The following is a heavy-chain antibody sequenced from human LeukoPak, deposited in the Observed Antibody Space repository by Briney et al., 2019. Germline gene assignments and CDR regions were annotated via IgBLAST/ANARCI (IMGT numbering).Heavy chain of an antibody. J-gene: IGHJ5*02. V-gene: IGHV5-51*01. CDR2: IYPRDSDT. Sequence: GEAPKTSWKGSGYHFTNYWIGWVRQMPGKGLGWVGIIYPRDSDTRYSPAVQGQVTISADKTISTAYLQWNRLKTSETAMYYCARHYAAWNPWVDPWGQGTLVTVSS. CDR1: GYHFTNYW. CDR3: ARHYAAWNPWVDP. D-gene: IGHD3-16*01.